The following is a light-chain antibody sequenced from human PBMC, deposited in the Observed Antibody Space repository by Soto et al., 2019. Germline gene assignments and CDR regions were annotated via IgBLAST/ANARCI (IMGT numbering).Light chain of an antibody. J-gene: IGLJ3*02. CDR3: SSYTTATTRV. V-gene: IGLV2-14*01. CDR1: SSDVGAYNY. Sequence: QAVVTQPASVSGSPGQSITISCTGTSSDVGAYNYVSWYQQHPGKAPKLMIFDVSNRPSGVSNRFSGSKSGNTASLTISGLQAEDEAGYYCSSYTTATTRVFGGGTKLTVL. CDR2: DVS.